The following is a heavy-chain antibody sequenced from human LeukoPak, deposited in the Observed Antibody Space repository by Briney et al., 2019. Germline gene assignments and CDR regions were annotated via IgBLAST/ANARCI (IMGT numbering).Heavy chain of an antibody. CDR3: ARSSEGSGTILSSAFDI. D-gene: IGHD3-10*01. J-gene: IGHJ3*02. CDR1: GFTFSSYS. CDR2: ISSSSSTI. V-gene: IGHV3-48*01. Sequence: GGSLRLSCAASGFTFSSYSMNWVRQAPGKGLEWVSYISSSSSTIYYADSVKGRFTISRDNAKNSLYLQMNSLRAEDTAVYYCARSSEGSGTILSSAFDIWGQGTMVTVSS.